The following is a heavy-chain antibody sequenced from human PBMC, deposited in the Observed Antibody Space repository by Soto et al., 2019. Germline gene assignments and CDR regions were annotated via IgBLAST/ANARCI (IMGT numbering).Heavy chain of an antibody. J-gene: IGHJ4*02. Sequence: EVQLVESGGGLVKPGGSLRLSCAASGFTFSSYSMNWVRQAPGKGLEWVSSISSSSSYIYYADSVKGRFTISRDNAKNSLYLQMNSLRAEDTAVYYCARDPREYGDFEYFHYWGQGTLVTVSP. CDR2: ISSSSSYI. V-gene: IGHV3-21*01. D-gene: IGHD4-17*01. CDR3: ARDPREYGDFEYFHY. CDR1: GFTFSSYS.